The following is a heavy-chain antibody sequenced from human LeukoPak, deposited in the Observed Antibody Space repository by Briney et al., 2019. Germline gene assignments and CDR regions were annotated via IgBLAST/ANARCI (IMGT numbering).Heavy chain of an antibody. CDR3: ARGRNYYYMDV. CDR1: GFTFSNYN. J-gene: IGHJ6*03. V-gene: IGHV3-48*01. Sequence: GGSLRLSCAASGFTFSNYNMNWVRQAPGKGLEWVSYISSGSSSIYYADSVKGRFTISRDNAKNSLYLQMNSLRAEDTAVYYCARGRNYYYMDVWGKGTTVTVSS. CDR2: ISSGSSSI.